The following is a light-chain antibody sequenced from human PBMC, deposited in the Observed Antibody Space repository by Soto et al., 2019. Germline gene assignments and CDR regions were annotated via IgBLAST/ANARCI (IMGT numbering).Light chain of an antibody. Sequence: VVLTQSPATLSLSPGERATLSCRASQSVSSHLAWYQQKPGQAPRLLIYDASNRATGIPGRFSGSGSGTDFTLTISSLEPEDFAVYYCQQRSNGPAFTFGQGTRLDIK. CDR2: DAS. CDR3: QQRSNGPAFT. V-gene: IGKV3-11*01. CDR1: QSVSSH. J-gene: IGKJ2*01.